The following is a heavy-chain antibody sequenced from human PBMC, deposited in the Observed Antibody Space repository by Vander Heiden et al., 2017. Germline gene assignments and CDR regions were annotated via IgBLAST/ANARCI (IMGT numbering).Heavy chain of an antibody. J-gene: IGHJ4*02. CDR2: IRPYNGDT. CDR3: ATHGGSGAVAGTEGC. V-gene: IGHV1-18*01. D-gene: IGHD6-19*01. CDR1: GYTFITYG. Sequence: QVQLVQPGAEVKKPGASVKVSCKASGYTFITYGISLVRQAPGQGVEWMGWIRPYNGDTYDAQKFQGRVTMTTDTLTSTVYVEVRSLRSDDTAVYYCATHGGSGAVAGTEGCWGQGTLIIVSS.